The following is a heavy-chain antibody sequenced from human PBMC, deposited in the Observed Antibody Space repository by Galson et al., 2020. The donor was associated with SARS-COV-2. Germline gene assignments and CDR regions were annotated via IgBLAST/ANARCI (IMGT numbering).Heavy chain of an antibody. Sequence: GESLKISCAASGFTFDGYAMHWVRQAPGKGLEWVSLISGDGGSTYYADSVKGRFTISRDNSKNSLYLQMNSLRTEDTALYYCAKDISTAMVYYYYYGMDVWGQGTTVTVSS. D-gene: IGHD5-18*01. CDR1: GFTFDGYA. CDR2: ISGDGGST. J-gene: IGHJ6*02. V-gene: IGHV3-43*02. CDR3: AKDISTAMVYYYYYGMDV.